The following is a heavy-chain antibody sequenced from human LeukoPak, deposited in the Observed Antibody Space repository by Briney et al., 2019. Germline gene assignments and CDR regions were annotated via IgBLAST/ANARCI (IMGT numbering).Heavy chain of an antibody. J-gene: IGHJ4*02. D-gene: IGHD6-19*01. CDR1: GFTFSSYG. Sequence: PGRSLRLSCAASGFTFSSYGMHWVRQAPGKGLEWVAVIWYDGSNKYYADSVKGRFTISRDNSKNTLYLQMNSLRAEDTAVYYCAREYHSGWYYFDYWGQGTLVTVSS. CDR3: AREYHSGWYYFDY. CDR2: IWYDGSNK. V-gene: IGHV3-33*01.